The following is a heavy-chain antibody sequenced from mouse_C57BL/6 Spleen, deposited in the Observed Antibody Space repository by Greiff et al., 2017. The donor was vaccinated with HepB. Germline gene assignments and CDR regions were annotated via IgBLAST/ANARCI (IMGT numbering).Heavy chain of an antibody. J-gene: IGHJ3*01. V-gene: IGHV1-69*01. CDR2: IDPSDSYT. D-gene: IGHD2-5*01. CDR1: GYTFTSYW. CDR3: ASYYSNSAWFAY. Sequence: VQLQQPGAELVMPGASVKLSCKASGYTFTSYWMHWVKQRPGQGLEWIGEIDPSDSYTNYNQKFKGKSTLTVDKSSSTAYMWLSSLTSEDSAVYYCASYYSNSAWFAYWGQGTLVTVSA.